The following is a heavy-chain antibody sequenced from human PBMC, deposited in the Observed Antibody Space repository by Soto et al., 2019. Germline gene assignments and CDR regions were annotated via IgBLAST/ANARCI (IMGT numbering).Heavy chain of an antibody. J-gene: IGHJ4*02. CDR3: ARGFRSTAMVLDY. CDR1: GGSISSYY. V-gene: IGHV4-59*01. D-gene: IGHD5-18*01. Sequence: PSETLSLTCTVSGGSISSYYWSWIRQPPGKGLEWIGYIYYSGSTNYNPSLKSRVTISVDTSKNQFSLKLSSVTAADTAVYYCARGFRSTAMVLDYGGQGTLVTVSS. CDR2: IYYSGST.